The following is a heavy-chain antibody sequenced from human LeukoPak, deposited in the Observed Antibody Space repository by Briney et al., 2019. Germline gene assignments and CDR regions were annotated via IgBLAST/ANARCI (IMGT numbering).Heavy chain of an antibody. J-gene: IGHJ4*02. CDR3: ARLRYAGTYVDY. CDR1: GVSISFGSYY. D-gene: IGHD2-8*01. CDR2: IYYSGSS. V-gene: IGHV4-39*01. Sequence: PSETLCLTCAVSGVSISFGSYYWVWIRQSPEKGLQWIGSIYYSGSSYYNPSLKSRVTVSADTSKNQFSLKLSSVTAADTAVYYCARLRYAGTYVDYWGQGTLVTVSS.